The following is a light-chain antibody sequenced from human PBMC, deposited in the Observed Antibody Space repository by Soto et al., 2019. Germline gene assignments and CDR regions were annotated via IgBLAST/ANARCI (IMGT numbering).Light chain of an antibody. CDR2: GAS. J-gene: IGKJ5*01. Sequence: VLTQSPCTRTLSPEESATLSCRASQDVGTYVAWYQVRGGQAPRLLISGASKRATGIPDRINGGGSGADFILTINSLESGDSAVYFCQQGGTWPVTFGQGTRVEIK. V-gene: IGKV3D-11*01. CDR1: QDVGTY. CDR3: QQGGTWPVT.